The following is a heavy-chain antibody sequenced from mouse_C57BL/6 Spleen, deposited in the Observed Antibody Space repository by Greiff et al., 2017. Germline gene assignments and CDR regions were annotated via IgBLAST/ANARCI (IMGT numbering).Heavy chain of an antibody. D-gene: IGHD2-3*01. Sequence: VQLKESGPELVKPGASVKISCKASGYSFTGYYMNWVKQSPEKSLEWIGEINPSTGGTTYNQKFKAKATLTVDKSSSTAYMQLKSLTSEDSAVYYCARRGYDGYYDDYWGQGTTLTVSS. CDR1: GYSFTGYY. CDR3: ARRGYDGYYDDY. V-gene: IGHV1-42*01. J-gene: IGHJ2*01. CDR2: INPSTGGT.